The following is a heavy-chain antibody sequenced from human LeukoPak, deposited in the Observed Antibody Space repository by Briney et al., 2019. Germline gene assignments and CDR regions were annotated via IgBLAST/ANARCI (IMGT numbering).Heavy chain of an antibody. CDR3: AKNHFATTAYDY. V-gene: IGHV3-23*01. Sequence: GGSLRLSCTASGFTFSSSAMTWVRQAPGKGLEWASAINDNAVFTYYADSVKGRFTLSRDNSKNTLYLQMNSLKAEDTAVYYCAKNHFATTAYDYWGQGTLVTVSS. CDR2: INDNAVFT. J-gene: IGHJ4*02. CDR1: GFTFSSSA. D-gene: IGHD4-17*01.